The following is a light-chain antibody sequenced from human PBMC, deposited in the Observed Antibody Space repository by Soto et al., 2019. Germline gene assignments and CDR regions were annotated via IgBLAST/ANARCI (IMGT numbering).Light chain of an antibody. J-gene: IGLJ1*01. CDR3: SSYAGSNNPYV. V-gene: IGLV2-8*01. CDR2: EVT. Sequence: QLVLTQPPSASGSPGQSVTISCTGTSGDIGGYDYVSWYQQHPGKAPKLMIYEVTKRPLGVPDRFSGSKSGNTASLTVSGLQAEDEADYYCSSYAGSNNPYVFGTGTKLTVL. CDR1: SGDIGGYDY.